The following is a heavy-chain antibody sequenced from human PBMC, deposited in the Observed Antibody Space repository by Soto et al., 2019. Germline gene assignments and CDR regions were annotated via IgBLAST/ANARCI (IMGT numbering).Heavy chain of an antibody. J-gene: IGHJ4*02. CDR2: IWYGGSNK. D-gene: IGHD6-19*01. V-gene: IGHV3-33*01. Sequence: PGGSLRLSCAASGFTFSSYGMHWVRQAPGKGLEWVAVIWYGGSNKYYADSVKGRLTISRDNSKNTLYLQMNSLRAEDTAVYYCARDASGWYGGSFDYWGQGTMVTVSS. CDR3: ARDASGWYGGSFDY. CDR1: GFTFSSYG.